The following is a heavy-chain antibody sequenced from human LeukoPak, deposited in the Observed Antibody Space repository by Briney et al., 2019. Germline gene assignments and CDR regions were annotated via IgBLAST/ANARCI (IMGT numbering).Heavy chain of an antibody. Sequence: SQTLSLTCAISGDSLSSNSAAWHWLRQSPSRGLEWLGRTYYRSKWYNDYAVSVKGRITINPDTSKNQFSLQLNSVTPEDTAVYYCARTQNSPSLTDTAMAGGHFDYWGQGTLVTVSS. D-gene: IGHD5-18*01. J-gene: IGHJ4*02. CDR2: TYYRSKWYN. CDR3: ARTQNSPSLTDTAMAGGHFDY. CDR1: GDSLSSNSAA. V-gene: IGHV6-1*01.